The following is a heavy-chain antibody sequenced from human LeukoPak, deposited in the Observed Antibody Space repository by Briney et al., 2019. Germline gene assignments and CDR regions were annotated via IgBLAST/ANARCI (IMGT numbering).Heavy chain of an antibody. CDR2: IYWSGST. D-gene: IGHD1-26*01. CDR3: ARRIVGGFDP. CDR1: GDSISSDY. J-gene: IGHJ5*02. Sequence: SETLSLTCSVSGDSISSDYWSWIRQPPGKGLEWLGYIYWSGSTNYTPSLKSRVTISVDTSKKQFSLKLTSVTAADTAIYYCARRIVGGFDPWGQGILVTVSS. V-gene: IGHV4-59*08.